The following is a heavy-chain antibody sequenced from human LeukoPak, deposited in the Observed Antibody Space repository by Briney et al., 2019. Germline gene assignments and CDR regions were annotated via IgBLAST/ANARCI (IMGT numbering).Heavy chain of an antibody. CDR3: ARDYYYDSSGLDY. V-gene: IGHV3-48*04. D-gene: IGHD3-22*01. CDR2: ISSSGSTI. Sequence: GGSLRLSCAASGFTFSSSWMNWVRQAPGKGLEWVSYISSSGSTIYYADSVKGRFTISRDNAKNSLYLQMNSLRAEDTAVYYCARDYYYDSSGLDYWGQGTLVTVSS. J-gene: IGHJ4*02. CDR1: GFTFSSSW.